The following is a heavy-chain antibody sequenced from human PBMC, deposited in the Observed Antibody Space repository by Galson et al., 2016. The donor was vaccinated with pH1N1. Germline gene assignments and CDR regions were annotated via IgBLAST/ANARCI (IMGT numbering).Heavy chain of an antibody. D-gene: IGHD6-13*01. V-gene: IGHV3-7*04. CDR1: GFTFSTYW. J-gene: IGHJ1*01. CDR2: IKQDGSVK. Sequence: SLRLSCAASGFTFSTYWMTWVRQAPGKGLEWVANIKQDGSVKYYVDSVKGRFTISRDNAKNSLYLQMNSLRAEDTAVYYCARAIGADDCYWGQGTLVTVSS. CDR3: ARAIGADDCY.